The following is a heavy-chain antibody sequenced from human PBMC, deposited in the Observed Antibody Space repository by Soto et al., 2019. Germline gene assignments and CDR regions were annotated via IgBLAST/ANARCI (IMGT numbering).Heavy chain of an antibody. J-gene: IGHJ4*02. Sequence: EVQLLESGGGLIQPGGSLRLSCTASIFSFSTYAMSWVRQAPGKGLEWVSTISGSGHTTYYADSVKGRFTVSRDNSKRTMFLQMSSLRAEDTAMYYCAKAQLCGSGRYYFDSWGRGTLVTVYS. CDR3: AKAQLCGSGRYYFDS. D-gene: IGHD6-19*01. CDR1: IFSFSTYA. CDR2: ISGSGHTT. V-gene: IGHV3-23*01.